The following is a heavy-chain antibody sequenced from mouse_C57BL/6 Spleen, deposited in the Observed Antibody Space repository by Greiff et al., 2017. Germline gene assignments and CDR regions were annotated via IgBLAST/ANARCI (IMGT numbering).Heavy chain of an antibody. V-gene: IGHV1-52*01. CDR2: IDPSDSET. CDR3: ARGGEDYYGSSPGYFDY. Sequence: QVQLKQSGAELVRPGSSVKLSCKASGYTFTSYWMHWVKQRPIQGLEWIGNIDPSDSETHYNQKFKDKATLTVDKSSSTAYMQLSSLTSEDSAVYYCARGGEDYYGSSPGYFDYWGQGTTLTVSS. J-gene: IGHJ2*01. D-gene: IGHD1-1*01. CDR1: GYTFTSYW.